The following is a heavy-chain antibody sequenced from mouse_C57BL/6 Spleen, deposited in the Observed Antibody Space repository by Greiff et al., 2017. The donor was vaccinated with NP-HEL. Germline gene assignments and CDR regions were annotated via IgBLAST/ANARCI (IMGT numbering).Heavy chain of an antibody. J-gene: IGHJ2*01. D-gene: IGHD1-1*01. V-gene: IGHV1-52*01. CDR2: IDPSDSET. Sequence: QVQLQQPGAELVRPGSSVKLSCKASGYTFTSYWMHWVKQRPIQGLEWIGNIDPSDSETHYNQKFKDKATLTVDKSSSTAYMQLSSLTSEDSAVYYCARRGGSSHYFDYWGQGTTLTVSS. CDR1: GYTFTSYW. CDR3: ARRGGSSHYFDY.